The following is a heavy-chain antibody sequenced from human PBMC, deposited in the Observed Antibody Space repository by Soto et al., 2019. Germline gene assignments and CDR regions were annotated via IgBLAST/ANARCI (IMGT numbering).Heavy chain of an antibody. V-gene: IGHV5-51*01. CDR2: IYPGDSDT. CDR1: GYSFTSYW. Sequence: PGESLKISCKGSGYSFTSYWIGWVRQMPGKGPEWMGIIYPGDSDTRYSPSFQGQVTISADKSISPAYLQWSSLTASDTAMYYCARVANPPYYYYGMDVWGQGTTVTVSS. D-gene: IGHD2-15*01. CDR3: ARVANPPYYYYGMDV. J-gene: IGHJ6*02.